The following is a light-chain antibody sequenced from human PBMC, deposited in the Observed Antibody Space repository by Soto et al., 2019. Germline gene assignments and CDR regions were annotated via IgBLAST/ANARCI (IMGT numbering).Light chain of an antibody. CDR1: QSVSSN. CDR3: QQYSGWPYT. J-gene: IGKJ2*01. CDR2: GAS. V-gene: IGKV3-15*01. Sequence: EIVMTQSPATLSVSPGERATLSCRASQSVSSNLAWYQQKPGQAPRLLIYGASTRATGVPARFSGSGSGTEFTVTISSLQSEDFAVYYCQQYSGWPYTFGQGIKLEIK.